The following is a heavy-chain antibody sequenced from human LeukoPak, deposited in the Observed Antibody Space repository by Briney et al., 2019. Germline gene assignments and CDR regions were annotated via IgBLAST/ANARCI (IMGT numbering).Heavy chain of an antibody. Sequence: GGSLRLSCAASGFTFSSYAMHWVRQAPGKGLEWVAVISYDGSNKYYADPVKGRFTISRDNAKNSLYLQMNSLRAEDTAVYYCARYGAGKCVDVWGQGTTVTVSS. V-gene: IGHV3-30-3*01. CDR3: ARYGAGKCVDV. CDR2: ISYDGSNK. J-gene: IGHJ6*02. CDR1: GFTFSSYA. D-gene: IGHD3-10*01.